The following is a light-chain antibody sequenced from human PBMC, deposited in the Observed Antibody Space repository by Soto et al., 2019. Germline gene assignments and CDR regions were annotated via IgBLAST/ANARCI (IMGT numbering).Light chain of an antibody. J-gene: IGKJ2*01. CDR3: QQYDTSPRT. Sequence: EIVLTQSPGTLSLSPGERATLSCRASQDVSSSYLAWYQQKLGQAPRXXMYGTSNRETGIPDRFSGSGSGTEFTLTISRLEAEDFAVYYCQQYDTSPRTFGQGTKVDIK. V-gene: IGKV3-20*01. CDR1: QDVSSSY. CDR2: GTS.